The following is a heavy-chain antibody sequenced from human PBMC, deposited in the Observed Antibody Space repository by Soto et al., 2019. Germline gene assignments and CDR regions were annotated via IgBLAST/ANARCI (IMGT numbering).Heavy chain of an antibody. CDR2: IWYDGSNK. CDR3: SGENYGGYVVRGSGIPV. Sequence: QVQLVESGGGVVQPGRSLRLSCAASGFTFSSYGMHWVRQAPGKGLEWVAVIWYDGSNKYYADSVKGRFTISRDNSKNMLYLQMNSLRAEETAVYYWSGENYGGYVVRGSGIPVWAPGTA. CDR1: GFTFSSYG. J-gene: IGHJ6*02. D-gene: IGHD4-17*01. V-gene: IGHV3-30*19.